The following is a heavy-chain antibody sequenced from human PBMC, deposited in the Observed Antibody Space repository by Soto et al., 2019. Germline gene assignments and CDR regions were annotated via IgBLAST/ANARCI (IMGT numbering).Heavy chain of an antibody. V-gene: IGHV4-59*01. CDR1: DGSSSSYY. J-gene: IGHJ4*02. CDR2: IYYSGST. Sequence: SQMLSLTCTVSDGSSSSYYWSCIRQPPGKGLEWIGYIYYSGSTNYNPSLKSRVTISVDTSKNQFSLKLSSVTAADTAVYYCARGRLHPLDYWGQGTLVTVSS. CDR3: ARGRLHPLDY. D-gene: IGHD6-25*01.